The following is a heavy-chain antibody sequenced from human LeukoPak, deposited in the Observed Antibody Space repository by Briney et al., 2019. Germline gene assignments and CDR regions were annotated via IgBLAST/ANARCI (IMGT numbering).Heavy chain of an antibody. CDR3: ARKSGYSYGYLDY. CDR1: GFTFSSYA. V-gene: IGHV3-30-3*01. Sequence: GRSLRLSCAASGFTFSSYAMHWVRQAPGKGLEWVAVISYDGSNKYYADSVKGRFTISRDNSKNTLYLQMNSLRAEDTAVYYCARKSGYSYGYLDYWGQGTLVTASS. J-gene: IGHJ4*02. D-gene: IGHD5-18*01. CDR2: ISYDGSNK.